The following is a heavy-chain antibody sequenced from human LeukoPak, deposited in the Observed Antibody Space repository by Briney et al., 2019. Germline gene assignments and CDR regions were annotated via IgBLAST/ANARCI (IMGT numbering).Heavy chain of an antibody. CDR3: ARESEQWRVFDY. CDR2: INHDGSST. J-gene: IGHJ4*02. D-gene: IGHD6-19*01. Sequence: GGSLRLSCATSGFTFSTFCMHWVRQAPGKGLVWVSRINHDGSSTNYADSVKGRFTISRDNAKNSLYLQMNSLRAEDTAVYYCARESEQWRVFDYWGQGTLVTVSS. V-gene: IGHV3-74*01. CDR1: GFTFSTFC.